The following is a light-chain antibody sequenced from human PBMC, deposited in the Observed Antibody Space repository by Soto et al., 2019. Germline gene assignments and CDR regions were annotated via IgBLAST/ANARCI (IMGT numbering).Light chain of an antibody. CDR2: KAS. CDR1: QSISSY. J-gene: IGKJ1*01. V-gene: IGKV1-5*03. Sequence: DIQMTQSPSSLSASTGDRVTITCRASQSISSYLNWYQQKPGKAPKLLIYKASTLKSGVPSRFSGSGSGTEFTLTISSLQPEDFATYYCQQYDSFSVTFGQGTKVDIK. CDR3: QQYDSFSVT.